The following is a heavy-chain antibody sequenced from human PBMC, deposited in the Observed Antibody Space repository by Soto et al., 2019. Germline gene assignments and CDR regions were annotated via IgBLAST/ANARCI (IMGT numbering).Heavy chain of an antibody. J-gene: IGHJ6*02. D-gene: IGHD3-9*01. Sequence: GESLKISCKGSGYSFTSYWIGWVRQMPGKGLEWMGIIYPGDSDTRYSPSFQGQVTTSADKSISTAYLQWSSLKASDTAMYYCARRRYDILTGDHYYGMDVWGQGTTVTVSS. V-gene: IGHV5-51*01. CDR2: IYPGDSDT. CDR3: ARRRYDILTGDHYYGMDV. CDR1: GYSFTSYW.